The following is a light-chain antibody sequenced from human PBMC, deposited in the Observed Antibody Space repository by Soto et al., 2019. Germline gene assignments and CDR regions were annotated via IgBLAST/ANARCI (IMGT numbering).Light chain of an antibody. J-gene: IGKJ1*01. Sequence: IVLTQSPGTLSLSPGERATLSCRARQSVSSNLAWYQQKPGPAPSLLIYYASTRDTGVPARFSGSGSGTDFTRTISSLQSEDFAVYYCQQYNNWPPSWTFGQVTKV. CDR2: YAS. CDR1: QSVSSN. V-gene: IGKV3-15*01. CDR3: QQYNNWPPSWT.